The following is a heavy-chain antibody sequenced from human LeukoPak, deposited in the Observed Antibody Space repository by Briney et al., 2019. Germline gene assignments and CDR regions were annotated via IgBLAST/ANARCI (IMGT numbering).Heavy chain of an antibody. D-gene: IGHD5-18*01. CDR1: GYSISSGYY. J-gene: IGHJ4*02. CDR2: IYHSGST. Sequence: PSETLSLTCSVSGYSISSGYYWGWIWQPPGKGLEWIGSIYHSGSTYYNPSLKSRVTISVDTSKNQFSLKLSSVTAADTAVYYCARGGRGSYGSYFDYWGQGTLVTVSS. V-gene: IGHV4-38-2*02. CDR3: ARGGRGSYGSYFDY.